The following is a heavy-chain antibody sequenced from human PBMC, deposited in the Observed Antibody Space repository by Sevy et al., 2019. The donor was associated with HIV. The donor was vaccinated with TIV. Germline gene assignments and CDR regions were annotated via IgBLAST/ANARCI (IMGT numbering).Heavy chain of an antibody. CDR1: GFTFSSYA. Sequence: GGSLRLSCAASGFTFSSYAMSWVRQAPGKGLEWVSAISGSGGSTYYADSVKGRFTISRDNSKNTLYRQMNSLRAEDTAVYYCAKPLLGDYYDSSGSDYWGQGTLVTVSS. CDR2: ISGSGGST. D-gene: IGHD3-22*01. J-gene: IGHJ4*02. V-gene: IGHV3-23*01. CDR3: AKPLLGDYYDSSGSDY.